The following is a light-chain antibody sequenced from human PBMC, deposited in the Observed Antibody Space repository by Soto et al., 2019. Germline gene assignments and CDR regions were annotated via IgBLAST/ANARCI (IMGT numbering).Light chain of an antibody. V-gene: IGKV3-11*01. CDR3: QQRLT. Sequence: EIVLTQSPATLSLPPGERATLSCRASQSVSSYLAWYQQKPGQAPRLLIYDASNRATGIPARFSGSGSGTDFTLTISSLEPEDFAVYYCQQRLTFGPGTKVDIK. CDR1: QSVSSY. CDR2: DAS. J-gene: IGKJ3*01.